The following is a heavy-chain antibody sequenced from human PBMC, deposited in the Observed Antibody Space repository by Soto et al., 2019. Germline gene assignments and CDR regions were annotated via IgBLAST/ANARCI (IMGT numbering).Heavy chain of an antibody. V-gene: IGHV4-38-2*01. CDR2: IYHSGNT. CDR1: GYSISLGYY. D-gene: IGHD6-13*01. Sequence: SETLSLTCAVSGYSISLGYYWGWIRQPPGKGLEWIGSIYHSGNTYYNPSLKSRVSISLDTSKNHFSLELTSVTAADXAVYYCARVKIAGRGGVDYWGLGTLVTVSS. J-gene: IGHJ4*02. CDR3: ARVKIAGRGGVDY.